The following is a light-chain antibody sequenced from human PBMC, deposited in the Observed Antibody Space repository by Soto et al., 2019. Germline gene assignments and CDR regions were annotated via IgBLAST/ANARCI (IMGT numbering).Light chain of an antibody. J-gene: IGKJ1*01. Sequence: EIVLTQSPGTLSLSPGERATLSCRASQSVSSSYLAWYQQKPGQAPRLLTYGASSRATGIPDRFSGSGSGTDFTLTISRLEPEDFAVYYCQHYGFSPRWTFGQGTKVDIK. CDR1: QSVSSSY. CDR3: QHYGFSPRWT. CDR2: GAS. V-gene: IGKV3-20*01.